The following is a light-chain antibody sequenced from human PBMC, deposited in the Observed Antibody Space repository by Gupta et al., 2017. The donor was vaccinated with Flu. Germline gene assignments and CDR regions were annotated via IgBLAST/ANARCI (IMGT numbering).Light chain of an antibody. Sequence: YELTQAPSVSVSLGQMANITCSGEALPKKFAYWYQQKPGQSPLLVIYKDNERPSGIPERFSGSSSGTVVTLTISGVQAEDEADYHCLSIDSSGTYWVFGGVTKLTVL. CDR1: ALPKKF. J-gene: IGLJ3*02. CDR3: LSIDSSGTYWV. CDR2: KDN. V-gene: IGLV3-16*01.